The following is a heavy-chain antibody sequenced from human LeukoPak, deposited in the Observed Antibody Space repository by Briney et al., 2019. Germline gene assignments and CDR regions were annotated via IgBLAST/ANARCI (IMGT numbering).Heavy chain of an antibody. CDR1: GVSISRYY. CDR3: AGDHQDYGANSALWY. CDR2: IQTSGST. D-gene: IGHD4-23*01. Sequence: SETLSLTCTGSGVSISRYYWSWIRQPAGKGLQWIGRIQTSGSTNYNPSLESRIIMSVDTSKNQFSLKLTSVTAADTAVYYCAGDHQDYGANSALWYWGQGTLVIVSS. V-gene: IGHV4-4*07. J-gene: IGHJ4*02.